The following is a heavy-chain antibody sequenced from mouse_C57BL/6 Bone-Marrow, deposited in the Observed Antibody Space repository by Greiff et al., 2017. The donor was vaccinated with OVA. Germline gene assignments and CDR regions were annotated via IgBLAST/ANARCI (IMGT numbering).Heavy chain of an antibody. CDR1: GYTFTDYE. CDR2: IDPETGGT. V-gene: IGHV1-15*01. Sequence: QVQLQQSGAELVRPGASVTLSCKASGYTFTDYEMHWVKQTPVHGLEWIGAIDPETGGTAYNQKFKGKAILTADNSSSTAYMELRSLTSEDSAVYYCTTSTGTYFDYWGQGTTLTVSS. CDR3: TTSTGTYFDY. J-gene: IGHJ2*01. D-gene: IGHD4-1*02.